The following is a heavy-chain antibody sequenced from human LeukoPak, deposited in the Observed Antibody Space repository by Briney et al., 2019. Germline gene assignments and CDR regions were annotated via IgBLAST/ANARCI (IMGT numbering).Heavy chain of an antibody. CDR2: ISSSSSYI. J-gene: IGHJ4*02. V-gene: IGHV3-21*01. CDR1: GFTFSSYS. D-gene: IGHD2-2*02. Sequence: GGSLRLSCAASGFTFSSYSMNWVRQAPGKGLEWVSSISSSSSYIYYADSVKGRFTISRDNAKNSLYLQMNSLRAEDTAVYYCARTIGYCSSTSCYTERYFDYWGQGTLVTVSS. CDR3: ARTIGYCSSTSCYTERYFDY.